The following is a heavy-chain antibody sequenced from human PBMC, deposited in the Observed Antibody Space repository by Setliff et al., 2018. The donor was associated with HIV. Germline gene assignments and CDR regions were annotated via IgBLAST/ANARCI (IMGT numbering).Heavy chain of an antibody. Sequence: ESGPTLVNPTQPLTLTCTFSGFSLSTSGMRVSWIRQPPGKALEWLARIDWDDDKFYSTSLKTRLTISKDTSKNQVVLTMTNMDPVDTATYYCAREGYAFDIWGQGTMVTVSS. CDR3: AREGYAFDI. J-gene: IGHJ3*02. D-gene: IGHD1-1*01. CDR2: IDWDDDK. V-gene: IGHV2-70*04. CDR1: GFSLSTSGMR.